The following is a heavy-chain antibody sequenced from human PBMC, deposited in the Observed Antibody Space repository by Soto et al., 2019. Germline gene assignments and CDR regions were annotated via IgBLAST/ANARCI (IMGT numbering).Heavy chain of an antibody. V-gene: IGHV4-59*01. CDR2: IYYSGST. Sequence: LSLTWTASGGSISSYYWSWIRQPPGKGLEWIGYIYYSGSTNYNPSLKSRVTISVDTSKNQFSLKLSSVTAADTAVYYCARGLVAGRFDYWGQGTLVTVSS. CDR3: ARGLVAGRFDY. J-gene: IGHJ4*02. CDR1: GGSISSYY. D-gene: IGHD6-19*01.